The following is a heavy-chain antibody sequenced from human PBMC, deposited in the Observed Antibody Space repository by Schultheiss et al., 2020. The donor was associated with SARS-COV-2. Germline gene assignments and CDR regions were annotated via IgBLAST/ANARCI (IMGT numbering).Heavy chain of an antibody. CDR3: ARGAETITMVRGVITKYYYYGMDV. CDR1: GYTFTSYG. J-gene: IGHJ6*02. CDR2: ISAYNGNT. D-gene: IGHD3-10*01. Sequence: ASVKVSCKASGYTFTSYGISWVRQAPGQGLEWMGWISAYNGNTNYAQKLQGRVTMTTDTSTSTAYMELRSLRSDDTAVYYCARGAETITMVRGVITKYYYYGMDVWGQGTTVTVSS. V-gene: IGHV1-18*01.